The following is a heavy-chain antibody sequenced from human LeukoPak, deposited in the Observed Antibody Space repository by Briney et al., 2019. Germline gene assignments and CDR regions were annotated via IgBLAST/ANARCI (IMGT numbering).Heavy chain of an antibody. D-gene: IGHD2-21*02. CDR2: ISSSSSYT. CDR1: RFAFGSYG. Sequence: GGSLRLSCAASRFAFGSYGMIWVRQAPGKGLEWASYISSSSSYTNYADSVKGRFTISRDNAKNLLYLQMNSLRAEDTAVYYCARYEVVTAITYYFDYWGQGTLVTVSS. J-gene: IGHJ4*02. CDR3: ARYEVVTAITYYFDY. V-gene: IGHV3-21*05.